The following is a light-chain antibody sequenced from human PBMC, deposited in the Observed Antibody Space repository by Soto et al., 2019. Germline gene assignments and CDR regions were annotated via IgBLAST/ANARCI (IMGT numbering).Light chain of an antibody. CDR1: QDINNC. Sequence: DIQMTQTPSSLSASVGDRVTITCQASQDINNCLNWYHQKPGKAPNLLIYDASHLATGVPSRFSGSGSGTHFTFTISSLQPEDTATYYCQQYDNLPLTVGPGTKVDIK. CDR2: DAS. J-gene: IGKJ3*01. V-gene: IGKV1-33*01. CDR3: QQYDNLPLT.